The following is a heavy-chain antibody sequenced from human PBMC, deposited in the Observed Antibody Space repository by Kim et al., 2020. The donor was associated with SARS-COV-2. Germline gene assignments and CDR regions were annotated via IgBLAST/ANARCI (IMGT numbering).Heavy chain of an antibody. V-gene: IGHV3-11*01. CDR1: GFTFSDYY. Sequence: GGSLRLSCAASGFTFSDYYMSWIRQAPGKGLEWVSYISSSGSTIYYADSVKGRFTISRDNAKNSLYLQMNSLRAEDTAVYYCARDFRDGSGSYGCVQAVDVWGQGTMVTVSS. D-gene: IGHD3-10*01. CDR3: ARDFRDGSGSYGCVQAVDV. CDR2: ISSSGSTI. J-gene: IGHJ3*01.